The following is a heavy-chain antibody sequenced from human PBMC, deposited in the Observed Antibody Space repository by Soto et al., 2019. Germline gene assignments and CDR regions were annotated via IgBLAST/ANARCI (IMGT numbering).Heavy chain of an antibody. CDR2: IYYSGST. CDR1: GGSFSGYY. CDR3: ARFSRTGFDP. J-gene: IGHJ5*02. Sequence: PSETLSLTCAVYGGSFSGYYWSWIRQHPGKGLEWIGYIYYSGSTYYNPSLKSRVTISVDTSKNQFSLKLSSVTAADTAVYYCARFSRTGFDPWGQGTLVTVSS. D-gene: IGHD1-1*01. V-gene: IGHV4-31*11.